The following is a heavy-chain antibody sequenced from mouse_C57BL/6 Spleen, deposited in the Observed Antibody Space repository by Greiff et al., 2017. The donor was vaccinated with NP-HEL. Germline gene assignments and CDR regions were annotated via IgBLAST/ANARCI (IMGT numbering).Heavy chain of an antibody. CDR3: ARRMLAY. CDR2: INPNNGGT. CDR1: GYTFTDYY. J-gene: IGHJ3*01. V-gene: IGHV1-26*01. Sequence: VQLQQSGPELVKPGASVKISCKASGYTFTDYYMNWVKQSHGKSLEWIGDINPNNGGTSYNQKFKGKATLTVDKSSSTAYMELRSLTSGDSAVYYGARRMLAYWGQGTLVTVSA.